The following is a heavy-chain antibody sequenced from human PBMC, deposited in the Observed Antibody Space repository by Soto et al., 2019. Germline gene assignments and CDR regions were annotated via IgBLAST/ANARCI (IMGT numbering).Heavy chain of an antibody. D-gene: IGHD6-19*01. CDR1: GFSLSTSGVG. V-gene: IGHV2-5*02. CDR3: ALTIAVAGYFDY. J-gene: IGHJ4*02. Sequence: QITLKESGPPLVKPTQTLTLTCTFSGFSLSTSGVGVGWIRQPPGKALEWLALIYWDDDKRYSPSLKSRLTITKYTSKNQVVLTMTNMDPVDTATYYCALTIAVAGYFDYWGQGTLVTVSS. CDR2: IYWDDDK.